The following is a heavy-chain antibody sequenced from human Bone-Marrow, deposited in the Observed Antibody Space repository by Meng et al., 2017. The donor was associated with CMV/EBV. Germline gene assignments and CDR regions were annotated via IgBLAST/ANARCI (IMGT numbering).Heavy chain of an antibody. CDR1: GGTFSSYT. Sequence: SVKVSCKASGGTFSSYTISWVRQAPGQGLEWMGRIIPILGIANYAQKFQGRVTITADKSTSTAYMELSSLRSEDTAVYYCARDRRQWGGVYYFDYWGQGTLVTVSS. V-gene: IGHV1-69*04. D-gene: IGHD6-19*01. CDR2: IIPILGIA. J-gene: IGHJ4*02. CDR3: ARDRRQWGGVYYFDY.